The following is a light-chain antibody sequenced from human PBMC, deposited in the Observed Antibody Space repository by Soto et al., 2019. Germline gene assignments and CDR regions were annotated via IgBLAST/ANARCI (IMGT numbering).Light chain of an antibody. Sequence: EIVLTQSPGTLSLPPGEGVTLSCRASQGVSSSYFAWYQQKPGQAPRLLIYGSSSRAPGIPDRFICSGSGTYFTLTIRRLEPEDSAVYYCQQYVRSPYTFGQGTKLEIK. CDR1: QGVSSSY. V-gene: IGKV3-20*01. J-gene: IGKJ2*01. CDR2: GSS. CDR3: QQYVRSPYT.